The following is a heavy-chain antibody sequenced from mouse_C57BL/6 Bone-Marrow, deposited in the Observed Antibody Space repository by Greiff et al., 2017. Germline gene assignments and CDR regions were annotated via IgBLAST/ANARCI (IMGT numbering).Heavy chain of an antibody. J-gene: IGHJ1*03. CDR3: ARGEVSGSRDWYFDV. Sequence: QVQLQQPGAELVKPGASVKLSCKASGYTFTSYWMHWVKQRPGRGLEWIGRIDPNSGGTKYNEKFKSKATLTVDKPSSTAYMQLSSLTSEDSAVYYCARGEVSGSRDWYFDVWGTGTTVTVSS. CDR2: IDPNSGGT. V-gene: IGHV1-72*01. CDR1: GYTFTSYW. D-gene: IGHD1-1*01.